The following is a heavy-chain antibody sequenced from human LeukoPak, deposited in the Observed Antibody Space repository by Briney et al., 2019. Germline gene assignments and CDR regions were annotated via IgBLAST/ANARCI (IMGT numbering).Heavy chain of an antibody. CDR2: IWYDGSNK. J-gene: IGHJ4*02. CDR3: AKTYDSSGYGRAGIDC. V-gene: IGHV3-33*06. D-gene: IGHD3-22*01. Sequence: PGGSLRLSCAASGFTFSSYGMHWVRQAPGKGLEWVAVIWYDGSNKYYADSVKGRFTISRDNSKNTLYLQMNSLRAEDTAVYYCAKTYDSSGYGRAGIDCWGQGTLVTVSS. CDR1: GFTFSSYG.